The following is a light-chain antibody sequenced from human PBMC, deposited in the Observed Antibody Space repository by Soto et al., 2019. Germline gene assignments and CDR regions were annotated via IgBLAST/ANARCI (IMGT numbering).Light chain of an antibody. J-gene: IGKJ1*01. CDR2: RAS. CDR3: QQSFSYPHP. CDR1: QTIHSW. Sequence: ILLLQISSTLSGYVGASVTIPCRASQTIHSWLAWYQQKPGKAPELLIFRASNLESGVPSRFSGSGSGTEFTLTITTLQREDFATYYCQQSFSYPHPFGRGTKVDIK. V-gene: IGKV1-5*03.